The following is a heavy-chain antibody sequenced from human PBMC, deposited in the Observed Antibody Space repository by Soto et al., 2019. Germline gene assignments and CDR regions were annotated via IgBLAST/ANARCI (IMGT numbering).Heavy chain of an antibody. CDR1: GFTFSSYS. D-gene: IGHD6-13*01. CDR2: ISSSSYI. CDR3: ARGGIAAAGRGGFDY. J-gene: IGHJ4*02. Sequence: EVQLVESGGGLVKPGGSLRLSCAASGFTFSSYSMNWVRQAPGKGLEWVSSISSSSYIYYADSVKGRFTISRDNAKNSLYLQMNSLRAEDTAVYYCARGGIAAAGRGGFDYWGQGTLVTVSS. V-gene: IGHV3-21*01.